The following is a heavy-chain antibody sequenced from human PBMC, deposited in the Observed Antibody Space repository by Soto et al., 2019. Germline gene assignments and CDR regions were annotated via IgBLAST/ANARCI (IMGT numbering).Heavy chain of an antibody. J-gene: IGHJ3*02. CDR3: ARVPGVVVSADDAFDI. V-gene: IGHV4-4*02. Sequence: QVQLQESSPGLVKPSGTLSLTCAVSGGSVSSSNWWSWVRQSPGKGLEWMGEIYHSGSAHYNPSLKSRATISLDKSKNQFSLRLTSVTAADTAVYYCARVPGVVVSADDAFDIWGPGTRVIVSS. CDR1: GGSVSSSNW. D-gene: IGHD2-21*02. CDR2: IYHSGSA.